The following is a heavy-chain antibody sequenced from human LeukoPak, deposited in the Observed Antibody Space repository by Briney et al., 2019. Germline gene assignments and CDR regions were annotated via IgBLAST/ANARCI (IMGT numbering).Heavy chain of an antibody. J-gene: IGHJ4*02. Sequence: SVKVSCKASGGTFSSYAISWVRQAPGQGLEWMGGIIPIFGTANYAQKFQGRVTITADESTSTAYMELSSLRSEDTAVYYCAASRRYFDWLFDYWGQGTLVTVSS. CDR2: IIPIFGTA. CDR1: GGTFSSYA. D-gene: IGHD3-9*01. CDR3: AASRRYFDWLFDY. V-gene: IGHV1-69*13.